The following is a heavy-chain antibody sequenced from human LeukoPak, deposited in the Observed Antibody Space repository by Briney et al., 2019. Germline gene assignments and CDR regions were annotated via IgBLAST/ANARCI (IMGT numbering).Heavy chain of an antibody. J-gene: IGHJ5*02. Sequence: SETLSLTCTVSGGSISSGGYYWSWIRQHPGTGLEWIGYIYYSGSTYYNPSLKSRVTISVDTSKNQFSLKLSSVTAADTAVYYCARGGIVVVPIDPWGQGTLVTVSS. CDR3: ARGGIVVVPIDP. V-gene: IGHV4-31*03. CDR1: GGSISSGGYY. CDR2: IYYSGST. D-gene: IGHD2-2*01.